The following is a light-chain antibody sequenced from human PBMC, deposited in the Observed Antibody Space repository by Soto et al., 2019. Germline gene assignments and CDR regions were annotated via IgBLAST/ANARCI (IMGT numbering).Light chain of an antibody. CDR3: AAWDDSLSGLV. J-gene: IGLJ1*01. CDR1: SSNIGSNY. V-gene: IGLV1-47*01. CDR2: RND. Sequence: QSVLTQPPSASVTPGQRVTISCSGSSSNIGSNYVYWYQQLPGTTPKLLIYRNDQRPSGVPDRFSGSKSGTPASLAISGLRSEDEADYYCAAWDDSLSGLVFGTGTKLTVL.